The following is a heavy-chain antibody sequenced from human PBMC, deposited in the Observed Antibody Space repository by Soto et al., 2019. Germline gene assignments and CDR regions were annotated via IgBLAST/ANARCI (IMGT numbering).Heavy chain of an antibody. CDR2: INHSGST. CDR3: ARASGYSSGWYSS. D-gene: IGHD6-19*01. CDR1: GGSFSGYY. Sequence: SETLSLTCAVYGGSFSGYYWSWIRQPPGKGLEWIGEINHSGSTNYNPSLKSRVTISVDTSKNQFSLKLSSVTAADTAVYYCARASGYSSGWYSSWGQGTLVTVSS. J-gene: IGHJ5*02. V-gene: IGHV4-34*01.